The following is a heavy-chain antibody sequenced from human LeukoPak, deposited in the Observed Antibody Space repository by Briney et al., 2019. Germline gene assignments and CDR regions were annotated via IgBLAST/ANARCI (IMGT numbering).Heavy chain of an antibody. V-gene: IGHV3-21*01. CDR3: ASGVHYSSGWIDI. CDR2: ISSSSSYI. J-gene: IGHJ3*02. D-gene: IGHD6-19*01. Sequence: PGGSLRLSCAASGFTFSSYSMNWVRQAPGKGLEWVSSISSSSSYIYYADSVKGRFTISRDNAKNSLFLQMNSLRAEDTAVHYCASGVHYSSGWIDIWGQGTMVAVSS. CDR1: GFTFSSYS.